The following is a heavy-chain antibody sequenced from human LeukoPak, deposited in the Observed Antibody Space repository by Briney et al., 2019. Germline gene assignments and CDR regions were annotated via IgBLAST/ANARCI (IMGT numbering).Heavy chain of an antibody. Sequence: GGSLRLSCTVSGFTFTTYAMNWVRQAPGKGLEWVSSISSSSSYIYYADSVKGRFTISRDNAKNSLYLQMNSLRAEDTAVYYCARVRITDSSGWYGWGFDYWGQGTLVTVSS. CDR3: ARVRITDSSGWYGWGFDY. CDR1: GFTFTTYA. D-gene: IGHD6-19*01. CDR2: ISSSSSYI. V-gene: IGHV3-21*01. J-gene: IGHJ4*02.